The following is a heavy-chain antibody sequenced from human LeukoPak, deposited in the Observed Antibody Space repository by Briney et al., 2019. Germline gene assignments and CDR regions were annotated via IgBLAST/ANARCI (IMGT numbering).Heavy chain of an antibody. CDR3: AREFVRWELLGGY. V-gene: IGHV3-30-3*01. D-gene: IGHD1-26*01. CDR1: GFTFSSYA. Sequence: GGSLRLSCAASGFTFSSYAMHWVRQAPGKGLEWVAVISYDGSNKYYADSVKGRFTISRDNSKNTLYLQMNSLRAEDTAVYYCAREFVRWELLGGYWGQGTLVTVSS. CDR2: ISYDGSNK. J-gene: IGHJ4*02.